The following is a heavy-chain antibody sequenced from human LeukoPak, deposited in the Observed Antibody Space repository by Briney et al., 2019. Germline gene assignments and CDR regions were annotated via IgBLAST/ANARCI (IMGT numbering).Heavy chain of an antibody. CDR3: ARVAAAGFDY. J-gene: IGHJ4*02. V-gene: IGHV3-7*01. CDR2: IKHDGSEK. D-gene: IGHD6-13*01. Sequence: PGGSLRLSCEASGFTFSSYWMSWVRPAPRKGLEWVANIKHDGSEKYYVDSVKGRFTISRDNAQNSLYLQMNSLRAEDTAVYYCARVAAAGFDYWGQGTLVTVSS. CDR1: GFTFSSYW.